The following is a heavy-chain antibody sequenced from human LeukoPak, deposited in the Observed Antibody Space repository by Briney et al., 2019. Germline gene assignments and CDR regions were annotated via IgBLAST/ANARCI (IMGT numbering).Heavy chain of an antibody. D-gene: IGHD1-26*01. CDR3: VKDYQVGNSPAFGDY. Sequence: PGGSLRLSCAASGFTFSSYGMHWVRQAPGKGLEWVAVIWYDGSNKYYADSVKGRFTISRDNSRNTMYLQMNSLRVEDTAVYYCVKDYQVGNSPAFGDYWGQGTLVTISS. CDR1: GFTFSSYG. CDR2: IWYDGSNK. J-gene: IGHJ4*02. V-gene: IGHV3-33*06.